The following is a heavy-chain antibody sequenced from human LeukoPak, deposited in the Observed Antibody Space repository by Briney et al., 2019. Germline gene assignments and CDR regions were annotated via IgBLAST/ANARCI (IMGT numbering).Heavy chain of an antibody. CDR1: GGFFSGYY. CDR2: INHSGST. V-gene: IGHV4-34*01. J-gene: IGHJ4*02. D-gene: IGHD3-10*01. CDR3: ARGLRITMVRGANYFDY. Sequence: SETLSLTCAVYGGFFSGYYWSWIRQPPGKGLEWIGEINHSGSTNYNPSLKSRVTISVDTSKNQFSLKLSSVTAADTAVYYCARGLRITMVRGANYFDYWGQGTLVTVSS.